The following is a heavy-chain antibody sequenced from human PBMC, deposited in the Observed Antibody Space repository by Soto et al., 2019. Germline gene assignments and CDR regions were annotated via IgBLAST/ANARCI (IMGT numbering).Heavy chain of an antibody. D-gene: IGHD6-13*01. V-gene: IGHV4-31*03. CDR3: ARADRQSGYSSSWVFDS. CDR2: IYYSGST. Sequence: QVQLQEWGPGLLKPSQTLSLICTVSGGSINSGGYYWSWIRQHPGKGLEWIGYIYYSGSTYYNPFLKSRVTISAGASENQFSLKLSSVTAADTALYFCARADRQSGYSSSWVFDSWGQGTLVNVSS. CDR1: GGSINSGGYY. J-gene: IGHJ4*02.